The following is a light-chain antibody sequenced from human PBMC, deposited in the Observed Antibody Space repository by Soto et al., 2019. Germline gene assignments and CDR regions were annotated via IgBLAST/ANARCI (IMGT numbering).Light chain of an antibody. Sequence: QSALTQPASVSGSPGQSITISCTGTSSDVGGYNYVSWYQQHPGKAPKLMIYEVSNRPSGVSNRFSGSKSGNTASLTISGLQAEDEADYYCNSYTSSSTLDFGTGTKVTVL. CDR2: EVS. CDR3: NSYTSSSTLD. CDR1: SSDVGGYNY. V-gene: IGLV2-14*01. J-gene: IGLJ1*01.